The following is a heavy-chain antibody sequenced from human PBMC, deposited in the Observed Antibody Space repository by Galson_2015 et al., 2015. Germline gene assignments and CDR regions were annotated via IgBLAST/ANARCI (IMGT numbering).Heavy chain of an antibody. D-gene: IGHD6-13*01. CDR2: ISWNSGSI. V-gene: IGHV3-9*01. CDR3: AKDANPSRWHAFDI. Sequence: SLRLSCAASGSTFDDYAMHWVRQAPGKGLEWVSGISWNSGSIGYADSVKGRFTISRDNAKNSLYLQMNSLRAEDTALYYCAKDANPSRWHAFDIWGQGTMVTVSS. CDR1: GSTFDDYA. J-gene: IGHJ3*02.